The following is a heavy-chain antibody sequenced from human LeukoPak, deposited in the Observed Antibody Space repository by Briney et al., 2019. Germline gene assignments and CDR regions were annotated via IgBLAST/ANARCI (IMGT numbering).Heavy chain of an antibody. J-gene: IGHJ4*02. CDR3: ARVAKERVGGVYYFDY. CDR2: IKQDGSEK. CDR1: GFTFSSYW. D-gene: IGHD1-1*01. Sequence: PGGSLRLSCAASGFTFSSYWMSWVRQAPGKGLEWVANIKQDGSEKYYVDSVKGRFTISRDNAKNSLYLQMNSLRAGDTAVCYCARVAKERVGGVYYFDYWGQGTLVTVSS. V-gene: IGHV3-7*01.